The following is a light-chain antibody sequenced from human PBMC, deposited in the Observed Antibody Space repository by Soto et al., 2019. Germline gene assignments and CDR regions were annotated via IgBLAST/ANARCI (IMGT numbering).Light chain of an antibody. CDR3: QQYVNLPLT. CDR1: QSISNW. V-gene: IGKV1-33*01. Sequence: DIQMTQSPSTLPASVGDRVTITCRASQSISNWLAWYQQKPGTAPKLLIYDASNLETGVPSRFSGSGSGSDFTFTINNLQPEDIATYYCQQYVNLPLTFGQGTRLEIK. CDR2: DAS. J-gene: IGKJ5*01.